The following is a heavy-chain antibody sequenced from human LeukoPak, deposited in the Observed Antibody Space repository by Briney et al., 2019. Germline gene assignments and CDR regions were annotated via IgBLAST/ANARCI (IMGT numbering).Heavy chain of an antibody. D-gene: IGHD3-16*01. CDR2: ITASGTAM. Sequence: GGSLRLSCAASGFTFSSYSMNWVRQAPGKGLEWVSHITASGTAMFYADSVKGRFTISRDNAKNSLYLQMNSLRAEDTALYYCAKDMNYYGMDVWGQGTTVTVSS. CDR1: GFTFSSYS. CDR3: AKDMNYYGMDV. J-gene: IGHJ6*02. V-gene: IGHV3-48*04.